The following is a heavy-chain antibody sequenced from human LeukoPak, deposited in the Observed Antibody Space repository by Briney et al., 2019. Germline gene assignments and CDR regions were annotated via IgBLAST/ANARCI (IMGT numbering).Heavy chain of an antibody. Sequence: GGSLRLSCAASGFTFNNYWMNWVRQAPGKGLEWVANIKQDGSEKNYVDSMRGRFTTSRDNAKNSLHLQVDSLRVEDTAIYYCVRGYFGLDVWGQGTTVTASS. V-gene: IGHV3-7*03. CDR1: GFTFNNYW. CDR3: VRGYFGLDV. CDR2: IKQDGSEK. J-gene: IGHJ6*02.